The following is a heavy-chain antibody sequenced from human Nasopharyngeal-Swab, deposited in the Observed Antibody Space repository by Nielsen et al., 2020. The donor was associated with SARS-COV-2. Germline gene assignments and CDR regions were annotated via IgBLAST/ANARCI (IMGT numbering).Heavy chain of an antibody. CDR3: ARDQQLPPPLYYYYYTDV. CDR1: GYTFTSYA. CDR2: INTNTGNP. D-gene: IGHD6-13*01. V-gene: IGHV7-4-1*02. J-gene: IGHJ6*03. Sequence: ASVKVSCKASGYTFTSYAMNWVRQAPGQGLEWMGWINTNTGNPTYAQGFTGRFVFSLDTSVSTAYLQISSLKAEDTAVYYCARDQQLPPPLYYYYYTDVWGKGTTVTVSS.